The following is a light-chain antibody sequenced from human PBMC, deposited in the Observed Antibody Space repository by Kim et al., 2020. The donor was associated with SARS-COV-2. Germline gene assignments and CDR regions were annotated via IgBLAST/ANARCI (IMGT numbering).Light chain of an antibody. V-gene: IGKV4-1*01. CDR2: WAS. CDR1: QSVLHTYKNKNY. Sequence: DILMTQSTDSLAVSLGERATIHSKSSQSVLHTYKNKNYLAWYQQKPGQPPKLVLYWASTRESGVPDRFSGSGSGTDFTLTISSLQAEDVAVYYCEQYYDKPPTFGQWTQV. CDR3: EQYYDKPPT. J-gene: IGKJ1*01.